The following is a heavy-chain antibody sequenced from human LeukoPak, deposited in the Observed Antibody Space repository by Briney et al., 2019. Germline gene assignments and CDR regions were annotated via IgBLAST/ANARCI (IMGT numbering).Heavy chain of an antibody. CDR3: AITNFNPSLTRRVTMSVDVHKHQSLLQLPSVTAADSAVYYCARDAGYGSNWPPRAWFAP. CDR1: GASVTGYY. Sequence: PAETLSLTCTVSGASVTGYYWSWIRQSPDKGLEWIGYVYYSGITNFNASLKSGGTMSVDVHKNQVLLQLTSVPAAESAAYYSAITNFNPSLTRRVTMSVDVHKHQSLLQLPSVTAADSAVYYCARDAGYGSNWPPRAWFAPGGQGTLVAVPS. V-gene: IGHV4-59*02. CDR2: VYYSGIT. D-gene: IGHD1-1*01. J-gene: IGHJ5*02.